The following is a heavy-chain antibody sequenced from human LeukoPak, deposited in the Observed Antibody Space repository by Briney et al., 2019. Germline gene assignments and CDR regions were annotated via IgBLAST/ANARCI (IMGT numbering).Heavy chain of an antibody. V-gene: IGHV4-61*02. CDR1: GGSISSGSYY. Sequence: SETLSLTCTVSGGSISSGSYYWSWIRQPAGKGLAWIGRIYTSGSTNYNPSLKSRVTISVDTSKNQFSLKLSSVTAADTAVYYCARDTNLGYCSGGSCTIFDYWGQGTLVTVSS. CDR2: IYTSGST. J-gene: IGHJ4*02. D-gene: IGHD2-15*01. CDR3: ARDTNLGYCSGGSCTIFDY.